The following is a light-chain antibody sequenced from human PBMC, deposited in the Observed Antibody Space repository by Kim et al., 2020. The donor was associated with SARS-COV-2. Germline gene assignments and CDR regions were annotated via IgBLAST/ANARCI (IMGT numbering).Light chain of an antibody. CDR3: QQRSIWIT. V-gene: IGKV3-11*01. Sequence: EIVLTQSPATLSLSPGERVTLSCRASQSISTYLGWYQQKPGQSPRLLIYDAFNRATGVPARFSGSGSGTDFTLTISSLEPEDFAVYYCQQRSIWITFGQGTRLEIK. J-gene: IGKJ5*01. CDR1: QSISTY. CDR2: DAF.